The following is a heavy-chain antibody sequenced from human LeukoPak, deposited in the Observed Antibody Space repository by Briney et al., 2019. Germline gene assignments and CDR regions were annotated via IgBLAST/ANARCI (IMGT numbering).Heavy chain of an antibody. CDR1: GFTLTNYH. D-gene: IGHD7-27*01. V-gene: IGHV3-48*01. Sequence: GGSLRLSCAASGFTLTNYHMNWVRQAPGKGLEWVSYISARSNAIYYADSVRGRFTISRDNAKNSLYLQMSSLRAEDTAVYYCARDRPNWAFGYWGQGTLVTVSS. CDR3: ARDRPNWAFGY. CDR2: ISARSNAI. J-gene: IGHJ4*02.